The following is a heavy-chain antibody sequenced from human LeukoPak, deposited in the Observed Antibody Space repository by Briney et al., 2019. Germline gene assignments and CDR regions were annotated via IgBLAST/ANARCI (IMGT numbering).Heavy chain of an antibody. CDR3: ARHNNEWLLPYYFDY. J-gene: IGHJ4*02. D-gene: IGHD3-22*01. V-gene: IGHV4-59*08. CDR1: GGSISSYY. Sequence: PSETLSLTCTVSGGSISSYYWSWIRQPPGKGLEWIGYIYYSGSTNYNPSLKSRVTISVDTSKNQFSLKLSSVTAADTAVYYCARHNNEWLLPYYFDYWGQGTLVTVSS. CDR2: IYYSGST.